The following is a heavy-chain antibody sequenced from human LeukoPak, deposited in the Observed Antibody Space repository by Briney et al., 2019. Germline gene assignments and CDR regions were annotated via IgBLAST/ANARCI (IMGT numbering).Heavy chain of an antibody. CDR1: GYTFTSYA. CDR2: IIPIFGTA. V-gene: IGHV1-69*13. Sequence: SVKVSCKASGYTFTSYAISWVRQAPGQGLEWMGGIIPIFGTANYAQKFQGRVTITADESTSTAYMELSSLKSEDTAVYYCARGRSMYYFDYWGQGTLVTVSS. J-gene: IGHJ4*02. CDR3: ARGRSMYYFDY.